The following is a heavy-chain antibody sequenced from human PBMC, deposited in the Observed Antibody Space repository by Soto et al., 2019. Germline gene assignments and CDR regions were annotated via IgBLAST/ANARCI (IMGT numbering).Heavy chain of an antibody. D-gene: IGHD1-7*01. CDR2: IYHSGST. Sequence: PSETLSLTCAVSSGSISSSNWWSWVRQPPGKGLEWIGEIYHSGSTNYNPSLKSRVTISVDKSKNQFSLKLSSVTAADTAVYYCARAFEDGINWNYGNYSYYMDVWGKGTTVTVSS. CDR1: SGSISSSNW. CDR3: ARAFEDGINWNYGNYSYYMDV. V-gene: IGHV4-4*02. J-gene: IGHJ6*03.